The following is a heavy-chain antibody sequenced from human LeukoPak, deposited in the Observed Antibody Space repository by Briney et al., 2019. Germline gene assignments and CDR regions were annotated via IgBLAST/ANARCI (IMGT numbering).Heavy chain of an antibody. Sequence: PSETLSLTCTLSGGSISSYYWSWIRQPPAKGLECIGYIYYSWSTNHNPSLNSRFTISVETSKNQFSLKLSSVAAGDTAVYYCARSGYSYVIDAFDIWGQEPMVSVSS. V-gene: IGHV4-59*01. CDR2: IYYSWST. J-gene: IGHJ3*02. D-gene: IGHD5-18*01. CDR1: GGSISSYY. CDR3: ARSGYSYVIDAFDI.